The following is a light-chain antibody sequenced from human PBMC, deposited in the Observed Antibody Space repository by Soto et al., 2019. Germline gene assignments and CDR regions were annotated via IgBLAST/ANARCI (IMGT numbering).Light chain of an antibody. Sequence: VLTHSPATLSLSPGERATLSCTASQHVTTTYIAWYQQKFGQAPRLLIYGASTRATGTPDRFTGGGFGTDFTLTISRVEPEDFAVYYCQQYDSSFTFGGGTKVDIK. J-gene: IGKJ4*01. V-gene: IGKV3-20*01. CDR2: GAS. CDR3: QQYDSSFT. CDR1: QHVTTTY.